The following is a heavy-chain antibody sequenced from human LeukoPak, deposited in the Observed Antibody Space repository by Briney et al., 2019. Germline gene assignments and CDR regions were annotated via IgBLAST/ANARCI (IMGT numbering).Heavy chain of an antibody. CDR2: IYYSGSA. CDR3: AGSLGTITPSLFGS. D-gene: IGHD3-16*01. V-gene: IGHV4-31*03. Sequence: PSQTLSLTCTVSGGSISSGGYYWSWIRQHPRKGLGWIGYIYYSGSAYYNPSLKSRVTISVNTSKNQFSLKLSSVTAADTAVYYCAGSLGTITPSLFGSWGQGTRVTVSS. J-gene: IGHJ5*02. CDR1: GGSISSGGYY.